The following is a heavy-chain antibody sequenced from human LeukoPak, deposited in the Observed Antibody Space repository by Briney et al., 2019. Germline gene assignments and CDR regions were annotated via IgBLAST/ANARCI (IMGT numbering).Heavy chain of an antibody. CDR2: IYHSGST. V-gene: IGHV4-30-2*01. D-gene: IGHD5-18*01. Sequence: SETLSLTCTVSGGSISSGGYYWSWIRQPPGKGLEWIGHIYHSGSTYYNPSLKSRVTITVDRSKNQFSLKLSSVTAADTAVYYCARIEAVTRGYNHAYYFDYWGQGTLVTVSS. CDR3: ARIEAVTRGYNHAYYFDY. CDR1: GGSISSGGYY. J-gene: IGHJ4*02.